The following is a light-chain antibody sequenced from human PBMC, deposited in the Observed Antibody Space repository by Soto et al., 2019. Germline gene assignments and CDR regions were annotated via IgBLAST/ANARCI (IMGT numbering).Light chain of an antibody. Sequence: QSVLTQPASVSGSPGQSITISCTGTSSDVGSYNLVSWYQQHPGKAPKLMIYEGSKRPSGVSNRFSGSKSGNTASLTISGLQAEDEAAYYCSSYASSTTPYVFGTGTKVTVL. J-gene: IGLJ1*01. CDR1: SSDVGSYNL. V-gene: IGLV2-14*02. CDR3: SSYASSTTPYV. CDR2: EGS.